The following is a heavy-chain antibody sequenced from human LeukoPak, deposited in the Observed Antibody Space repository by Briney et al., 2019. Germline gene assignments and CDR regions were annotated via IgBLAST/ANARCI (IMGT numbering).Heavy chain of an antibody. V-gene: IGHV4-59*02. CDR2: IYYSGNT. J-gene: IGHJ5*02. D-gene: IGHD3-3*01. CDR1: GGSVSGYY. CDR3: ARGPGVITIFGVVIPRWFDP. Sequence: SETLSLTCTVSGGSVSGYYWSWIRQPPGKGLEWIGYIYYSGNTNYNPSLKSRLIMSLDTSKNQFSLKLSSVTAADTAVYYCARGPGVITIFGVVIPRWFDPWGQGTLVTVSS.